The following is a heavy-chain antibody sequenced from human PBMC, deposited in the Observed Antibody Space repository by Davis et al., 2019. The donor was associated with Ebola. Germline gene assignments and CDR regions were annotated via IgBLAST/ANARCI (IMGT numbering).Heavy chain of an antibody. Sequence: PGGSLRLPCAASGFTFSSYGMHWVRQAPGKGLEWVAVIWYDGSNKYYADSVKGRFTISRDNSKNTLYLQMNSLRAEDTAVYFCGREDPFHYDFWSGPFDPWGQGTLVTVSS. J-gene: IGHJ5*02. CDR3: GREDPFHYDFWSGPFDP. CDR1: GFTFSSYG. CDR2: IWYDGSNK. D-gene: IGHD3-3*01. V-gene: IGHV3-33*01.